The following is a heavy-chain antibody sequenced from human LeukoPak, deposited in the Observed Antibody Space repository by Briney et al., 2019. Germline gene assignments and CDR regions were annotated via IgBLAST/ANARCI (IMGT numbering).Heavy chain of an antibody. V-gene: IGHV3-7*03. Sequence: GGSLRLSCVASGFTFNNYWMTWVRQAPGKGLEWVANIKQDGNEKYYVDSVKGRFTISRDNGKNSLYLQMNSLRAEDTALYYCARVYSGSFSPFDYWGQGTLVTVSS. J-gene: IGHJ4*02. CDR2: IKQDGNEK. D-gene: IGHD1-26*01. CDR1: GFTFNNYW. CDR3: ARVYSGSFSPFDY.